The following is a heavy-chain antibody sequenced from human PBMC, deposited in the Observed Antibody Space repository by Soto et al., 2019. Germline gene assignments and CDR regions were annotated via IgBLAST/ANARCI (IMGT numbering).Heavy chain of an antibody. CDR2: ISYDGSNK. Sequence: GGSLRLSCAASGFSFSSYGMHWVRQAPGKGLEWVAVISYDGSNKYYADSVKGRFTISRDNSKNTLYLQMNSLRAEDTAVYYCAKAMASFWLPYYYGMDVWAQGTTVTVSS. V-gene: IGHV3-30*18. CDR1: GFSFSSYG. J-gene: IGHJ6*02. D-gene: IGHD3-16*02. CDR3: AKAMASFWLPYYYGMDV.